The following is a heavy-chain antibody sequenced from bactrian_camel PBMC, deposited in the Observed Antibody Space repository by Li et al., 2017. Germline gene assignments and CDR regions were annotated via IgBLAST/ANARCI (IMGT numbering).Heavy chain of an antibody. V-gene: IGHV3S1*01. D-gene: IGHD3*01. CDR1: GYTASAYC. J-gene: IGHJ4*01. CDR2: IGTGGVSR. Sequence: HVQLVESGGGSVQPGGSLRLSCEAPGYTASAYCLAWFRQSIGQAREGVASIGTGGVSRAADSVKGRFTISKDNAKNTVSLEMTSLTPEDTAVYYCAADPAEETSGEWCFIRQNYNFGQGTQVTVS.